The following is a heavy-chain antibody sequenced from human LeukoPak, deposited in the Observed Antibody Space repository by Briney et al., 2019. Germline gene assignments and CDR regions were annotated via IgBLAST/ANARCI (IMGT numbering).Heavy chain of an antibody. CDR2: ISSSGSTI. CDR3: ARRSRVVVPAAIGPGYYYYVDV. Sequence: GGSLRLSCAASGFTFSDYYMSWIRQAPGKGLEWVSYISSSGSTIYYADSVKGRFTISRDNAKNSLYLQMNSLRAEDTAVYYCARRSRVVVPAAIGPGYYYYVDVWGKGTTVTVSS. J-gene: IGHJ6*03. CDR1: GFTFSDYY. D-gene: IGHD2-2*01. V-gene: IGHV3-11*04.